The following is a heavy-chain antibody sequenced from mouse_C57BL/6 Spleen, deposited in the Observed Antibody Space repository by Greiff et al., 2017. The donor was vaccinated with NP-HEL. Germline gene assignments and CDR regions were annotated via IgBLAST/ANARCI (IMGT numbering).Heavy chain of an antibody. D-gene: IGHD2-4*01. CDR1: GYSFTGYF. J-gene: IGHJ3*01. V-gene: IGHV1-20*01. CDR3: ERCGDYDSRFAY. CDR2: INPYNGDT. Sequence: EVQLQQSRPELVKPGDSVKISCKASGYSFTGYFMNWVMQSHGKSLEWIGRINPYNGDTFYNQKFKGKATLTVDKSSSTAHMVLRSLTSEDSADNYCERCGDYDSRFAYWGQGTLVTVSA.